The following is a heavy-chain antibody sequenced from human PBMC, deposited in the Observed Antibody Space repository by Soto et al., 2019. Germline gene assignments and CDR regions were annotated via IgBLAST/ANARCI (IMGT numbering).Heavy chain of an antibody. CDR1: GITFSNYW. CDR3: ARFPPNPSSGWHYFDY. J-gene: IGHJ4*02. Sequence: EVQLVESGGGLVQPGGSLRLSCAASGITFSNYWMSWVRQAPGKGLEWVANIKQDGSEKHYVDSVKGRFTISRDNAKNSLYLQMSSLRAEDTAVYYCARFPPNPSSGWHYFDYWGQGTLVTVSS. D-gene: IGHD6-19*01. CDR2: IKQDGSEK. V-gene: IGHV3-7*01.